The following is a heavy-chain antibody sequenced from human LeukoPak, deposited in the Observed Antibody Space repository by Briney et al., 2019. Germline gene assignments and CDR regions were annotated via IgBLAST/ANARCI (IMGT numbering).Heavy chain of an antibody. Sequence: GGSLRLSCVASGISIDDYGMSWVRQVPGMGLEWVSGITWNGGDTGYADSVKGRFTISRDNAKNSLYLQMNSLRAEDTALYYCTMNFSREYHYMDVWGKGTSVTVSS. CDR3: TMNFSREYHYMDV. CDR2: ITWNGGDT. V-gene: IGHV3-20*04. D-gene: IGHD3-10*01. J-gene: IGHJ6*03. CDR1: GISIDDYG.